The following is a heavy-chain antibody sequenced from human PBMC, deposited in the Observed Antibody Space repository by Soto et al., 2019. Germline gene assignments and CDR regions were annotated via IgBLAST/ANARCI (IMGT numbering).Heavy chain of an antibody. V-gene: IGHV3-30-3*01. CDR2: ISYDGSNK. Sequence: QVQLVESGGGVVQPGRSLRLSCVASGFTFSSYAMHWVRQAPGEGLEWVAVISYDGSNKYYADSVKGRFTISRDNSKNTLYVQMNSLRAEDTAVYYCARDMENYYYYGMDVWGQGTTVTVSS. CDR1: GFTFSSYA. D-gene: IGHD1-1*01. J-gene: IGHJ6*02. CDR3: ARDMENYYYYGMDV.